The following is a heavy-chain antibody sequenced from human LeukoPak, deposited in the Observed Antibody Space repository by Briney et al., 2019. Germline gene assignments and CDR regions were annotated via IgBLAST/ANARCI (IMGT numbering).Heavy chain of an antibody. V-gene: IGHV4-34*01. Sequence: SETLSLICGVYGGSYRGYYWSGIRQPPGRGLAWVGEINHIGSTNYNPSLKSRVSISVGTSKNRFSLKLSSATAADTAVYYCARWRAYVWGTKRYGMDVWGKGTTVTVSS. D-gene: IGHD3-16*01. CDR3: ARWRAYVWGTKRYGMDV. CDR1: GGSYRGYY. J-gene: IGHJ6*04. CDR2: INHIGST.